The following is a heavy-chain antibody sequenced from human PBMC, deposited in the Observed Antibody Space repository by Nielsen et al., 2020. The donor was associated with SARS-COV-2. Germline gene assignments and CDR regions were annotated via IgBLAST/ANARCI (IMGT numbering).Heavy chain of an antibody. D-gene: IGHD6-13*01. V-gene: IGHV4-59*08. CDR3: ASVSSSRYYFDY. Sequence: SETLSLTCTVSGGSISSYYWSWIRQPPGKGLEWIGYIYYSGSTNYNPSLKSRVTISVDTSKNQFSLKLSSVTAADTAVYYCASVSSSRYYFDYWGQGTLVTVSS. CDR2: IYYSGST. CDR1: GGSISSYY. J-gene: IGHJ4*02.